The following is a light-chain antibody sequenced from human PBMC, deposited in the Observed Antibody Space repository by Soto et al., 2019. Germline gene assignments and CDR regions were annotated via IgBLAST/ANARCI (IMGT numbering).Light chain of an antibody. J-gene: IGKJ1*01. CDR2: WAS. V-gene: IGKV4-1*01. CDR1: QSVLYSSNNKNY. CDR3: QQYYSTPRT. Sequence: DIVMTEPPDSLGVSLGERATINCKSSQSVLYSSNNKNYLAWYQQKPGQPPKLLIYWASTRESGVPDRFSGSGSGTVFTLTISSLQAEDVAVYYCQQYYSTPRTFGQGTKVEIK.